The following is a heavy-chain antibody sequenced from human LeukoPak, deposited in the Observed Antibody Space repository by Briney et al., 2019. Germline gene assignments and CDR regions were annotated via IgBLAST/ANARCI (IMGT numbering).Heavy chain of an antibody. V-gene: IGHV4-39*01. CDR3: ARLKDYSYNYMDV. CDR2: MYYSGTT. Sequence: SETLSLTCTVSGGSICSTNYYWGWIRQPPGKGLEWIGSMYYSGTTYYNPSLKSRVTISVDTSKNQFYLKVTSVTAADTAVYYCARLKDYSYNYMDVWGTGTTVTISS. J-gene: IGHJ6*03. CDR1: GGSICSTNYY.